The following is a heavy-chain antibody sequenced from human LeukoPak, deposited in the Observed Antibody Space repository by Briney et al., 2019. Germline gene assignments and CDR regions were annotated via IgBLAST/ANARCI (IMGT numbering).Heavy chain of an antibody. CDR2: IWYDGSND. V-gene: IGHV3-33*01. J-gene: IGHJ4*02. Sequence: GGSLRLSCAASGLTFSGYGMHWVRQAPGKGLEWVAVIWYDGSNDDYADSVKGRFTISRDNSKSTLYLQMNSLRAEDTAIYYCARSIPRYDGSAYYPDYWGQGTLVTVSS. D-gene: IGHD3-22*01. CDR1: GLTFSGYG. CDR3: ARSIPRYDGSAYYPDY.